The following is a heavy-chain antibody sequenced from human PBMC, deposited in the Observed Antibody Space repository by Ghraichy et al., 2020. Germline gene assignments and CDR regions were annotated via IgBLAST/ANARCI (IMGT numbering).Heavy chain of an antibody. Sequence: SETLSRTCAVYGGSFSGYYWSWIRQPPGKGLEWIGEINHSGSTNYNPSLKSRVTISVDTSKNQFSLKLSSVTAADTAVYYCSSDCSSTSCYRRWGQGTLVTVSS. CDR3: SSDCSSTSCYRR. V-gene: IGHV4-34*01. D-gene: IGHD2-2*01. J-gene: IGHJ4*02. CDR1: GGSFSGYY. CDR2: INHSGST.